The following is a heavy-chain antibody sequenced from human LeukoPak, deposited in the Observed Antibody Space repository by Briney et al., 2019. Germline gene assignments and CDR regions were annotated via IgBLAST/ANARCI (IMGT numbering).Heavy chain of an antibody. CDR1: GGSISSYY. V-gene: IGHV4-4*02. Sequence: SETLSLTCTVSGGSISSYYWSWVRQPPGKGLEWIGEIYHSGSTTYNPSLKSRVTISVDKSKNQFSLKLSSVTAADTAVYYCARAGAYYYGSGSYYPLDYWGQGTLVTVSS. CDR3: ARAGAYYYGSGSYYPLDY. CDR2: IYHSGST. J-gene: IGHJ4*02. D-gene: IGHD3-10*01.